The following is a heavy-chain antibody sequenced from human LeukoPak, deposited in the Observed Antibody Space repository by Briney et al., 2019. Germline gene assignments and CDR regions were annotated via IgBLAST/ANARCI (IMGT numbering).Heavy chain of an antibody. Sequence: ASVKVSCKASGGTFSSYAISWVRQAPGQGLEWMGGIIPIFGTANYAQKFQGRVTITADESTSTAYMELSSLRSEDTAVNYCARVITDYYDSSGYYYYYYYGMDVWGQGTTVTVSS. CDR2: IIPIFGTA. D-gene: IGHD3-22*01. CDR3: ARVITDYYDSSGYYYYYYYGMDV. V-gene: IGHV1-69*13. J-gene: IGHJ6*02. CDR1: GGTFSSYA.